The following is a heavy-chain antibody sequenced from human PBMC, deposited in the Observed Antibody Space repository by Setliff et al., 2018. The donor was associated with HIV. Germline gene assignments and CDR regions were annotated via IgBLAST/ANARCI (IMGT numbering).Heavy chain of an antibody. D-gene: IGHD3-3*01. CDR1: GGSLSDYY. CDR3: ARRPLFGVVIASVAKMEFDY. Sequence: SETLSLTCAVYGGSLSDYYWSWVRQPPGRGLEWIGEVYHTGSTNYNPSLKSRVITSIDKSKNQFSLKIDSVTAADTAVYYCARRPLFGVVIASVAKMEFDYWGQGTLVTVSS. V-gene: IGHV4-34*01. CDR2: VYHTGST. J-gene: IGHJ4*02.